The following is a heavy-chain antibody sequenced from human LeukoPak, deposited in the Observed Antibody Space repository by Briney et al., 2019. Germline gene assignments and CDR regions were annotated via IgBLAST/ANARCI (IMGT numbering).Heavy chain of an antibody. D-gene: IGHD5-18*01. J-gene: IGHJ4*02. CDR1: GFTFSSYS. Sequence: GGSLRLSCAASGFTFSSYSMNWVRQAPGKGLEWVSSISSSSSYIYYADSVKGRFTISRDNAKNSLYLQMNSLRAEDTAVYYCARDRPAMVTRYYFDYWGQGTLVTVSS. CDR2: ISSSSSYI. V-gene: IGHV3-21*01. CDR3: ARDRPAMVTRYYFDY.